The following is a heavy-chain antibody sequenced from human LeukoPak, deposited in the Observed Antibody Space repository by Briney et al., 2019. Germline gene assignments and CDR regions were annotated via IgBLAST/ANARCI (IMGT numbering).Heavy chain of an antibody. V-gene: IGHV3-23*01. CDR2: ISGSGGYT. J-gene: IGHJ4*02. CDR3: AKYLYSSTYLGFDY. CDR1: GFTFSNYA. D-gene: IGHD6-13*01. Sequence: GGSLRLSCAASGFTFSNYAMSWVRQAPGKGLEWVSIISGSGGYTYYADSVKGRFTISRDNSKNTLYLQMSSLRADDTALYYCAKYLYSSTYLGFDYWGRGTLVTVSS.